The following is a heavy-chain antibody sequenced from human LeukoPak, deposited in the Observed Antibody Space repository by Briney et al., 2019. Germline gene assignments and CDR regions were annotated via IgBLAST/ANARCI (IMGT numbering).Heavy chain of an antibody. Sequence: SETLSLTCTVSGYSISSGYYWGWIRQPPGKGLEWIGSIYYSGSTYYNPSLKSRVTISVDTSKNQFSLKLSSVTAADTAVYYCARVASSGYYYNFDYWGQGTLVTVSS. D-gene: IGHD3-22*01. CDR3: ARVASSGYYYNFDY. CDR1: GYSISSGYY. CDR2: IYYSGST. V-gene: IGHV4-38-2*02. J-gene: IGHJ4*02.